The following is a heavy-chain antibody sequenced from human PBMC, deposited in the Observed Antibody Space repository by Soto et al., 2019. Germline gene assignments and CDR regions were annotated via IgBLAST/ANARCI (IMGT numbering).Heavy chain of an antibody. J-gene: IGHJ4*02. D-gene: IGHD6-13*01. CDR1: GGSINSGGYY. Sequence: QVQLQESGPGLVKPSQTLSLICTVSGGSINSGGYYWNWIRQHPGKGLEWIGYIFYSGSTYYNPFLRSRVTISADTSGNQFSLNLSSVTAADTAVYFCAGGYRQSGYSSSWVFDYWGQGTLVNVSS. CDR2: IFYSGST. CDR3: AGGYRQSGYSSSWVFDY. V-gene: IGHV4-31*03.